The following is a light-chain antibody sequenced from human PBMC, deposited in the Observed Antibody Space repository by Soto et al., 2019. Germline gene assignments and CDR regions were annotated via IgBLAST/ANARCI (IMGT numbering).Light chain of an antibody. Sequence: DIQMTQSPSTLSGSVGDRVTITCRASQTISSWLAWYQQKPGKAPKLLIYKASTLKSGVPSRFSGSGSGTEFTLTISSLQPDDFATYYCQQTYSTPQPFGQGTRLEIK. CDR2: KAS. V-gene: IGKV1-5*03. J-gene: IGKJ5*01. CDR1: QTISSW. CDR3: QQTYSTPQP.